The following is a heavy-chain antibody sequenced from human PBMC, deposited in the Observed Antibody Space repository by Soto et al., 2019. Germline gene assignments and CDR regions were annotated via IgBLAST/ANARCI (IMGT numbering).Heavy chain of an antibody. CDR3: ASLGGSAVGS. J-gene: IGHJ5*01. V-gene: IGHV3-66*01. Sequence: EVQLVESGGGVVQPGGFLRLSCAVSGFTVSSSNINWVRQAPGEGLDWVSLIYTGGATHYADSVKGRFTISRDISKNTLYLQMNSLTIEDTGVYYCASLGGSAVGSWGQGTLVTVSS. CDR2: IYTGGAT. CDR1: GFTVSSSN. D-gene: IGHD6-19*01.